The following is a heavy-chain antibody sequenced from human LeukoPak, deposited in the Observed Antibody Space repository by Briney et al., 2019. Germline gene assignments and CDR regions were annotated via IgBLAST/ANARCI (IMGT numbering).Heavy chain of an antibody. D-gene: IGHD6-13*01. Sequence: GGSLRLSCAASGLTFSSHWMSWVRQAPGKGLEWVANIKPDGSEKCFVDSVKGRFTVSRDNAKNSLYLQMTSLRVEDTAVYYCARYLGSTSNPPFDYWGQGTLVTVSS. CDR1: GLTFSSHW. V-gene: IGHV3-7*01. CDR2: IKPDGSEK. CDR3: ARYLGSTSNPPFDY. J-gene: IGHJ4*02.